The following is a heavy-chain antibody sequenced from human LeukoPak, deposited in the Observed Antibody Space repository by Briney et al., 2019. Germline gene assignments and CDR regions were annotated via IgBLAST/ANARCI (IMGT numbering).Heavy chain of an antibody. CDR2: IWYDGSNK. D-gene: IGHD3-22*01. CDR1: GFTFSSYG. CDR3: ARAYDPPGGYYDSSGYYTRGDAFDI. V-gene: IGHV3-33*01. J-gene: IGHJ3*02. Sequence: GGSPRLSCAASGFTFSSYGMHWVRQAPGKGLEWVAVIWYDGSNKYYADSVKGRFTISRDNSKNTLYLQMNSLRAEDTAVYYCARAYDPPGGYYDSSGYYTRGDAFDIWGQGTMVTVSS.